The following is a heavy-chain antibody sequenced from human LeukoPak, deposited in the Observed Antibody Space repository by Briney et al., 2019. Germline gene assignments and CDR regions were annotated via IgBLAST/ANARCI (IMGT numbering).Heavy chain of an antibody. V-gene: IGHV1-2*02. CDR1: GYTFTDNW. J-gene: IGHJ4*02. CDR3: ARGDGTSWHGY. Sequence: ASVKVSCKASGYTFTDNWMHWVRQAPGQGREWIGLINTNSGATSNAQSFQGRVTMTRDTSISTAYMELGRLRLDDTAVYYCARGDGTSWHGYWGQGTLVTVSS. D-gene: IGHD6-13*01. CDR2: INTNSGAT.